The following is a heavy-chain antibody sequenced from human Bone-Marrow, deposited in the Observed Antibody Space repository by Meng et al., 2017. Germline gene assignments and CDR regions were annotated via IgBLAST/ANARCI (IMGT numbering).Heavy chain of an antibody. J-gene: IGHJ4*02. CDR1: GFSVSHNY. V-gene: IGHV3-23*01. CDR3: AKVVAAFLFDY. D-gene: IGHD2-15*01. Sequence: GESLKISCAASGFSVSHNYMSWVRQAPGKGLEWVSAISGSGGSTYYADSVKGRFTISRDNSKNTLYLQMNSLRAEDTAVYYCAKVVAAFLFDYWGQGTLVTVSS. CDR2: ISGSGGST.